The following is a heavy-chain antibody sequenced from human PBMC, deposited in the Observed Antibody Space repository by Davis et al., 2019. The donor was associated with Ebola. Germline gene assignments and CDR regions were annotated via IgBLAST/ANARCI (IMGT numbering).Heavy chain of an antibody. V-gene: IGHV1-69*13. J-gene: IGHJ4*02. Sequence: SVKVSCKTSGGSFSSHPISWVRQAPRQGLEWMGGIIPIFDTSHYAQKFQGRITITADASTSTAYMELSSLRSEDTATYFCARDFDGGNYYFDYWGPGTPDTVSS. CDR3: ARDFDGGNYYFDY. D-gene: IGHD3-9*01. CDR2: IIPIFDTS. CDR1: GGSFSSHP.